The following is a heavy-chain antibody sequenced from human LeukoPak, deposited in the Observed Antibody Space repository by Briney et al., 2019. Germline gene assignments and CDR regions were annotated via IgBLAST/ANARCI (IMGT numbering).Heavy chain of an antibody. CDR3: ARLPSTTSRGRDYNWFDP. CDR2: ISTYNDNT. Sequence: ASVKVSCEASGYTFTSYGISWVRQAPGQGLEWMGWISTYNDNTNYAQKLQGRVTMTTDTSTTTAYMELRSLTSDDTAVYYCARLPSTTSRGRDYNWFDPWGQGTLVTVSS. CDR1: GYTFTSYG. J-gene: IGHJ5*02. D-gene: IGHD2/OR15-2a*01. V-gene: IGHV1-18*01.